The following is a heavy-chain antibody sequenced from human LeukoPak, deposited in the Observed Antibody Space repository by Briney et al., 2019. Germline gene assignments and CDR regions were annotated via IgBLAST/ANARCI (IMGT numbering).Heavy chain of an antibody. CDR1: GYSINSGYY. CDR2: IYHSGNT. V-gene: IGHV4-38-2*02. J-gene: IGHJ3*01. CDR3: GREYQLHGALDV. D-gene: IGHD2-2*01. Sequence: SETLSLTCDVSGYSINSGYYWGWIRQPPGKGLEWIGSIYHSGNTYYNSSLKTRVTISVDTSKNQFSLKLTSMTAADTAVYYCGREYQLHGALDVWGQGTMVTVSS.